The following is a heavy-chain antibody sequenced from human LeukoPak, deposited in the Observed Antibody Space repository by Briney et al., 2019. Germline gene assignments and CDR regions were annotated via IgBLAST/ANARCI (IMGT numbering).Heavy chain of an antibody. D-gene: IGHD1-26*01. Sequence: PGGSLRLSCAASEFTFSSYWMHWVRQAPGKGLVWVSRINSDGSSTTYADSVKGRFTISRDNAKNTLYLQMNSLRAEDTAVYYCASIVGATTGDYWGQGTLVTVSS. V-gene: IGHV3-74*01. CDR2: INSDGSST. J-gene: IGHJ4*02. CDR1: EFTFSSYW. CDR3: ASIVGATTGDY.